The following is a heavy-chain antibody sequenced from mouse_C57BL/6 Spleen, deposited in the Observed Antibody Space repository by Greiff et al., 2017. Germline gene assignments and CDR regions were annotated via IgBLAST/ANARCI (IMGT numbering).Heavy chain of an antibody. Sequence: VKLQQSGAELVKPGASVKMSCKASGYTFTSYWITWVKQRPGQGLEWIGDIYPGSGSTNYNEKFKSKATLTVDTSSSTAYMQLSSLTSEDSAVYYCAREGLGRGFAYWGQGTLVTVSA. J-gene: IGHJ3*01. V-gene: IGHV1-55*01. CDR3: AREGLGRGFAY. CDR2: IYPGSGST. D-gene: IGHD4-1*01. CDR1: GYTFTSYW.